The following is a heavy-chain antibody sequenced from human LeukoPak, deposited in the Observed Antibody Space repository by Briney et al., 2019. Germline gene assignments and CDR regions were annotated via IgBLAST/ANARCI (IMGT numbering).Heavy chain of an antibody. J-gene: IGHJ3*02. CDR1: GYTFTGYY. Sequence: SVKVSCKASGYTFTGYYMHWVRQAPGQGLEWMGGIIPIFGTANYAQKFQGRVTITADESTSTAYMELSSLRSEDTAVYYCARSLYSGYDYSDAFDIWGQGTMVTVSS. CDR2: IIPIFGTA. D-gene: IGHD5-12*01. CDR3: ARSLYSGYDYSDAFDI. V-gene: IGHV1-69*13.